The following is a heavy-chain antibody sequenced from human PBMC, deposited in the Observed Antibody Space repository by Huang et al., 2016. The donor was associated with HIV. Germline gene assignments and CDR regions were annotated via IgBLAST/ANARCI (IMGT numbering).Heavy chain of an antibody. CDR2: ISFDGRKK. Sequence: QVQLVESGGGVVQPWRSLSLSCAAAGITFSTYDIHWVRQAPGKGLEGVTVISFDGRKKYYADSVKGRVTSSRDNSRNTLYLKMNSLRRDDTSVYYCVLAAAPAFWGRGTLVTVSS. CDR1: GITFSTYD. D-gene: IGHD6-13*01. V-gene: IGHV3-30*03. J-gene: IGHJ4*01. CDR3: VLAAAPAF.